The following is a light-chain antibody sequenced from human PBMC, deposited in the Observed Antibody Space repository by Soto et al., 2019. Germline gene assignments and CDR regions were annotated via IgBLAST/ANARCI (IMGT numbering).Light chain of an antibody. Sequence: DIQLTQSPSSLSASVGHRVTITCRASQSISSYLNWYQQKPGKAPKLLMYAASSLQSGVPSRFSGSGSGTDFTLTISSLQPEDFATYYCQQSYSTWTFGQGPKVDIK. J-gene: IGKJ1*01. CDR1: QSISSY. CDR2: AAS. V-gene: IGKV1-39*01. CDR3: QQSYSTWT.